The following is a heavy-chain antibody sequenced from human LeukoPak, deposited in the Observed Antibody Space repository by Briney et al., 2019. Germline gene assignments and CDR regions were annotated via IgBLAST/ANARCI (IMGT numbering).Heavy chain of an antibody. D-gene: IGHD3-22*01. CDR3: ARDRYYDSSGYSDFDY. CDR1: GYTFTSYY. Sequence: ASVKVSCKASGYTFTSYYMHWVRQAPGQGLEWMGWINPNSGGTNYAQKFQGRVTMTRDTSISTAYMELSRLRSDDTAVYYCARDRYYDSSGYSDFDYWGQGTLVTVSS. V-gene: IGHV1-2*02. J-gene: IGHJ4*02. CDR2: INPNSGGT.